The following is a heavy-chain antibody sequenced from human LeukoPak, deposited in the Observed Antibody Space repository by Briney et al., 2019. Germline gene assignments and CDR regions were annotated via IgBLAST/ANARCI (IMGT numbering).Heavy chain of an antibody. CDR1: GYTFTSYY. J-gene: IGHJ3*02. Sequence: ASVKVSCKASGYTFTSYYMHWVRQAPGQGLKCMGIINPSGGSTSYAQKFQGRVNMTRDMSTSTVYMELSSLRSEDTAVYYCATETTVTTSRLGAFDIWGQGTMVTVSS. V-gene: IGHV1-46*01. CDR2: INPSGGST. D-gene: IGHD4-17*01. CDR3: ATETTVTTSRLGAFDI.